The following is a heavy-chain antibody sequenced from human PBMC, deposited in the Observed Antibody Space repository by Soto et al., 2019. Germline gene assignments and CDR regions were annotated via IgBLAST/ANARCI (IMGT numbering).Heavy chain of an antibody. CDR1: GFTFSRYG. V-gene: IGHV3-23*01. CDR2: ITGSGDST. J-gene: IGHJ4*02. D-gene: IGHD1-7*01. CDR3: VKLRLELLYLDS. Sequence: EVQLSESGGGLVQPGGSLRLSCAASGFTFSRYGMSWVRQAPGKGLEWVSAITGSGDSTYYADSVKGRFTISRDSSNNTGYLQMNSLRAEDTAVYYCVKLRLELLYLDSSGLGALVIVSS.